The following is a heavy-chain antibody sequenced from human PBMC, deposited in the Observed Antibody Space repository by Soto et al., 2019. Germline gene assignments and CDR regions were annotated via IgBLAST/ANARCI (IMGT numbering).Heavy chain of an antibody. CDR2: ISHDGSIK. CDR3: ARGADSYAY. Sequence: QVQLVESGGGVDQPGRSLRLACAASGFTYSSYARHWVRQAPGKGLEWVATISHDGSIKYYADSVKGRFTISRDNSKNTLYLQMNSLRADDTAIYYCARGADSYAYWGQGTQVTVSS. V-gene: IGHV3-30-3*01. D-gene: IGHD2-2*01. CDR1: GFTYSSYA. J-gene: IGHJ4*02.